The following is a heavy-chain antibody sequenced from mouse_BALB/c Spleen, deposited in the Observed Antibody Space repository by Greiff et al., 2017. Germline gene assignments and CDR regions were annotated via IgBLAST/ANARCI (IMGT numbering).Heavy chain of an antibody. V-gene: IGHV5-17*02. CDR1: GFTFSSFG. CDR2: ISSGSSTI. J-gene: IGHJ2*01. D-gene: IGHD1-1*01. Sequence: EVHLVESGGGLVQPGGSRKLSCAASGFTFSSFGMHWVRQAPEKGLEWVAYISSGSSTIYYADTVKGRFTISRDNPKNTLFPQMTSLRSEDTAMYYCARSDYYGSSYFDYWGQGTTLTVSS. CDR3: ARSDYYGSSYFDY.